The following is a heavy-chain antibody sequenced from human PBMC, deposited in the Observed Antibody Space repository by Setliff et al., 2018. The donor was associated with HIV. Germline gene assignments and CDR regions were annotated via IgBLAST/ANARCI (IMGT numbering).Heavy chain of an antibody. D-gene: IGHD3-22*01. V-gene: IGHV3-23*01. Sequence: GGSLRLSCAASGFTFSNYAVSRVRQAPGKGLEWVSLISGGGGSTYYADSVKGRFTISRDNSKNTLYLQMNSLRAEDTAVYYCAKNRNRYYYDNSGYPDYWGQGTLVTVSS. CDR3: AKNRNRYYYDNSGYPDY. CDR2: ISGGGGST. CDR1: GFTFSNYA. J-gene: IGHJ4*02.